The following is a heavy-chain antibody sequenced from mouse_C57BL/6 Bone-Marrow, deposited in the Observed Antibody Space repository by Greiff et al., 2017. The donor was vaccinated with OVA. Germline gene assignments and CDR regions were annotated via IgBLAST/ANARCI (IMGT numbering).Heavy chain of an antibody. CDR2: ISYDGSN. CDR3: ASWGYLFAY. J-gene: IGHJ3*01. D-gene: IGHD3-1*01. Sequence: EVKLQESGPGLVKPSQSLSLTCSVTGYSITSGYYWNWIRQFPGNKLEWMGYISYDGSNNYNPSLKNRISITRDTSKNQFFLKLNSVTTEDTATYYCASWGYLFAYWGQGTLVTVSA. V-gene: IGHV3-6*01. CDR1: GYSITSGYY.